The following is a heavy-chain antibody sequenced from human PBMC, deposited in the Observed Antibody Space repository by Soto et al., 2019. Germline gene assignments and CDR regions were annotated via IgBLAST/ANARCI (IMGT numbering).Heavy chain of an antibody. V-gene: IGHV3-33*01. CDR1: GFTFSSYG. J-gene: IGHJ4*02. CDR2: IWYDGSNK. Sequence: QVQLVESGGGVVQPGRSLRLSCAASGFTFSSYGMHWVRQAPGKGLEWVALIWYDGSNKYYADSVKGRFTISRDNSKNTLYLQMNSLRAEDTAGYYCARGGITPDYWGQGTLVTVSS. D-gene: IGHD3-10*01. CDR3: ARGGITPDY.